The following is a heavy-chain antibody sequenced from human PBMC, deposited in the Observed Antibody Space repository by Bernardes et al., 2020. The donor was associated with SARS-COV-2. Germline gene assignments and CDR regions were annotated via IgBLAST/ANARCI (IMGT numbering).Heavy chain of an antibody. CDR3: AILRYFDHYYYYGMDV. J-gene: IGHJ6*02. CDR2: INHSGST. V-gene: IGHV4-34*01. D-gene: IGHD3-9*01. Sequence: SETLSLTCAVYGGSFSGYYWSWIRQPPGKGLEWIGEINHSGSTNYNPSLKSRVTISVDTSKNQFSLKLSSVTAADTAVYYCAILRYFDHYYYYGMDVWGQGTTVTVSS. CDR1: GGSFSGYY.